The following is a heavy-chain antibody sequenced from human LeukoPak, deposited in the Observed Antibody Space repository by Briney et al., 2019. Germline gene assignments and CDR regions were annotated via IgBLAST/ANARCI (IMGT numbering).Heavy chain of an antibody. D-gene: IGHD1-26*01. CDR3: ARGPDVVGDLLFDY. V-gene: IGHV3-21*01. Sequence: PGGSLRLSCAASGFTFSSYSMNWVRQAPGKGLEWVSSISSSSSYIYYADSVKGRFTISRDNAKNSLYLQMNSLRAEDTAVYYCARGPDVVGDLLFDYWGQGTLVTVSS. CDR1: GFTFSSYS. J-gene: IGHJ4*02. CDR2: ISSSSSYI.